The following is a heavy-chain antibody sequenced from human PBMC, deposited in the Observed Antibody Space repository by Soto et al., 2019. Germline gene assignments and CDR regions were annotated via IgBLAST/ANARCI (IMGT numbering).Heavy chain of an antibody. J-gene: IGHJ4*02. CDR1: GGTFSSYA. V-gene: IGHV1-69*18. D-gene: IGHD1-26*01. CDR3: AMPRVGATGPGEY. CDR2: IIPICGTA. Sequence: QVQLVQSGAEVKKPGSSVKVSCKASGGTFSSYAISWVRQAPGQGLEWMGRIIPICGTANYAQKFQGRVTIIADESTGTAYMELRSVRSEDTAVYYCAMPRVGATGPGEYWGQGTLVTVSS.